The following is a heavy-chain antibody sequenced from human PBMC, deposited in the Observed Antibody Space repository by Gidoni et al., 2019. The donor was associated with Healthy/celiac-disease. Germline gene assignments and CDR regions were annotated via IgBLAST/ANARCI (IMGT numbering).Heavy chain of an antibody. Sequence: QVQLVESGGGVVQPGRSRRLSCSASGCTFSSYAMHWVRQAPGKGLEWVAVISYDGSNKYYADSVKGRFTISRDNSKNTLYLQMNSLRAEDTAVYYCAREVPSSWYGGYYFDYWGQGTLVTVSS. J-gene: IGHJ4*02. V-gene: IGHV3-30*04. CDR2: ISYDGSNK. CDR1: GCTFSSYA. D-gene: IGHD6-13*01. CDR3: AREVPSSWYGGYYFDY.